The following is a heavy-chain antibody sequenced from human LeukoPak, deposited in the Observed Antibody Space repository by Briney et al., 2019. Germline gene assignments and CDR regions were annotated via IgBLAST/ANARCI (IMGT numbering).Heavy chain of an antibody. J-gene: IGHJ4*02. CDR2: INSDGSST. CDR1: GFTFGNYW. V-gene: IGHV3-74*01. CDR3: ARAIKDGYNTPGFDY. Sequence: PGESLRLSCAASGFTFGNYWMHWVRQAPGKGLVWVSRINSDGSSTSYADSVKGRFTISRDSAKNTLYLQMNSLRAEDTAVYYCARAIKDGYNTPGFDYWGQGNMVTVS. D-gene: IGHD5-24*01.